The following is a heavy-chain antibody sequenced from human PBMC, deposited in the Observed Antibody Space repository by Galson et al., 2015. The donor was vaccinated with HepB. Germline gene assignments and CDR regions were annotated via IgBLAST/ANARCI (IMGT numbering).Heavy chain of an antibody. D-gene: IGHD2-15*01. Sequence: SVKVSCKASGYTFSSYSITWVRQAPGRGLEWLGWINPYSHNAKYAQKFQGRVTLSTEISTNTAYMEVRSLTSGDTAVYYCARGGLVVVVGANENNWFDPWGQGTLVTVSS. V-gene: IGHV1-18*01. J-gene: IGHJ5*02. CDR1: GYTFSSYS. CDR3: ARGGLVVVVGANENNWFDP. CDR2: INPYSHNA.